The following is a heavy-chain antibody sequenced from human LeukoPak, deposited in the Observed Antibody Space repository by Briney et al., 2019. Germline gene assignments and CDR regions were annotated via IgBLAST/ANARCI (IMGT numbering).Heavy chain of an antibody. D-gene: IGHD2-8*01. CDR3: AKGCSTYCYYMDV. CDR2: ISGGGDST. V-gene: IGHV3-23*01. Sequence: PGGSLRLSCAASGFTFNNYAMSWVRQAPGKGLEWVSAISGGGDSTYYADSVKGRFTISRVNSKNTLYLQMNSLRVEDTAVYYCAKGCSTYCYYMDVWGKGTTVTVSS. J-gene: IGHJ6*03. CDR1: GFTFNNYA.